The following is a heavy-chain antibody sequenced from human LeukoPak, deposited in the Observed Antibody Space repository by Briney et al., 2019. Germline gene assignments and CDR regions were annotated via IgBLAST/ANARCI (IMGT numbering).Heavy chain of an antibody. CDR2: IYYSGST. CDR1: GGSISSFY. J-gene: IGHJ2*01. V-gene: IGHV4-59*01. Sequence: SETLSLTCTVSGGSISSFYWSWIRQPPGHGLEWIGYIYYSGSTNYNPSLKSPVTISVDTSKNQLSLKLSSVTAADTAVYYCARAPGYYDRSGYYYWYFELWGRGTLVTVSS. CDR3: ARAPGYYDRSGYYYWYFEL. D-gene: IGHD3-22*01.